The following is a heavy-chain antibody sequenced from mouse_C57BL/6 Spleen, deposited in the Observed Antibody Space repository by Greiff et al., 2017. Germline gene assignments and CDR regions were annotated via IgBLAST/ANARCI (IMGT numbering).Heavy chain of an antibody. CDR2: INPSTGGT. CDR3: ATRTIYYDYDHAMDY. CDR1: GYSFTGYY. D-gene: IGHD2-4*01. J-gene: IGHJ4*01. V-gene: IGHV1-42*01. Sequence: EVKLMESGPELVKPGASVKISCKASGYSFTGYYMNWVKQSPEKSLEWIGEINPSTGGTTYNQKFKAKATLTVDKSSSTAYMQLKSLTSEDSAVYYCATRTIYYDYDHAMDYWGQGTSVTVSS.